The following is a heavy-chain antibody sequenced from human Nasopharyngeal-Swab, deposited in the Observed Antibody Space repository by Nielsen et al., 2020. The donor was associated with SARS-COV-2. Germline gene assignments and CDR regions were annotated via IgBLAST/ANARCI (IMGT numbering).Heavy chain of an antibody. D-gene: IGHD3-3*01. CDR1: GFTFNTYA. Sequence: GESLKISCAASGFTFNTYAISWVRQAPGKGLEWVAVISYDGSNKYYADSVKGRFTISRDNSKNTLYLQMNSLRAEDTAVYYCAKDLGILEWLGGFDYWGQGTLVTVSS. J-gene: IGHJ4*02. V-gene: IGHV3-30*18. CDR2: ISYDGSNK. CDR3: AKDLGILEWLGGFDY.